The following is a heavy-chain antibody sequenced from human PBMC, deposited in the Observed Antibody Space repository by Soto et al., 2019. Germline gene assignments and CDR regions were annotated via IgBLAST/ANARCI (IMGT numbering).Heavy chain of an antibody. CDR3: ARFCISTSCYASFDY. V-gene: IGHV3-30-3*01. D-gene: IGHD2-2*01. CDR1: GFTFSSYA. J-gene: IGHJ4*02. Sequence: QVQLVESGGGVVQPGRSLRLSCAASGFTFSSYAMHWVRQAPGKGLEWVAVISYDGSNKYYADSVKGRFTISRDNSKNMLYLQMNSLRAEDTAVYYCARFCISTSCYASFDYWGQGTLVTVSS. CDR2: ISYDGSNK.